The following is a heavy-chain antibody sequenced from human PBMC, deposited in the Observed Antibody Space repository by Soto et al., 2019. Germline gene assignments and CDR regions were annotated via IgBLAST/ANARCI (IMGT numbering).Heavy chain of an antibody. CDR1: GGSISSGDYY. CDR3: ARGVSVSTFGGVIATYDAFDI. D-gene: IGHD3-16*02. CDR2: IYYSGST. J-gene: IGHJ3*02. V-gene: IGHV4-30-4*01. Sequence: QVQLQESGPGLVKPSQTLSLTCTVSGGSISSGDYYWSWIRQPPGKGLEWIGYIYYSGSTYYNPSLKSRGTISVDTSKNQFSLKLSSVTAADTAVYYCARGVSVSTFGGVIATYDAFDIWGQGTMVTVSS.